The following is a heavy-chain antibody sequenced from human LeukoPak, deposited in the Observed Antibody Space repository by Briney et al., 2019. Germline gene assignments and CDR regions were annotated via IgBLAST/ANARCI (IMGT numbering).Heavy chain of an antibody. J-gene: IGHJ4*02. CDR2: VYYSGTT. Sequence: SETLSLTCTVSGGSISSYYWSWIRQPPGKGLEWIGYVYYSGTTNYNPSLKSRVIISVDTSKSQFSLKLSPVIAADTAVYYCARVGVDYSGNIIKYYFDYWGQGTLVTVSS. CDR1: GGSISSYY. V-gene: IGHV4-59*01. CDR3: ARVGVDYSGNIIKYYFDY. D-gene: IGHD4-23*01.